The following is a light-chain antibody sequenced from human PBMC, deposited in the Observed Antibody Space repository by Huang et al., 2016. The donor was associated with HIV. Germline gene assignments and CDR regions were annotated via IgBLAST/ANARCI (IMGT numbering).Light chain of an antibody. CDR3: QQYNKWPPEYT. CDR1: QRVNTN. Sequence: VMMSQSPATLAASPGERVTISCGASQRVNTNLAWYQQKTVQHPRLLIYAASTMASVVPARFAGSWSGTELTLTIDGLQSVDFAVYYCQQYNKWPPEYTFGQGTRLEIK. CDR2: AAS. J-gene: IGKJ2*01. V-gene: IGKV3-15*01.